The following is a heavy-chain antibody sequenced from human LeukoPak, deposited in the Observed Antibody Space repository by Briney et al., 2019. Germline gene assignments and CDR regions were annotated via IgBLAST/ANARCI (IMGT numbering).Heavy chain of an antibody. D-gene: IGHD3-9*01. CDR3: ARDSYDIPDY. J-gene: IGHJ4*02. V-gene: IGHV1-18*04. Sequence: ASVKVSCKASGYTFTSYYMHWVRQAPGQGLEWMGWISAYNGNTNYAQKLQGRVTMTTDTSTSTAYMELRSLRSDDTAVYYCARDSYDIPDYWGQGTLVTVSS. CDR1: GYTFTSYY. CDR2: ISAYNGNT.